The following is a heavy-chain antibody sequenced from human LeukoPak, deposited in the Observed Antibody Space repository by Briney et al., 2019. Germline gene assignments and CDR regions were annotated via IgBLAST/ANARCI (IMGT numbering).Heavy chain of an antibody. CDR2: ISAYNGNT. D-gene: IGHD6-19*01. V-gene: IGHV1-18*01. CDR1: GYTFTSYG. CDR3: ARGFHPDSGWYEPYYFDY. J-gene: IGHJ4*02. Sequence: GASVKVSCKASGYTFTSYGISWVRQAPGQGLEWMGWISAYNGNTNYAQKLQGRVTMTTDTSTSTAYMELRSLRSDDTAVYYCARGFHPDSGWYEPYYFDYWGQGTLVTVSS.